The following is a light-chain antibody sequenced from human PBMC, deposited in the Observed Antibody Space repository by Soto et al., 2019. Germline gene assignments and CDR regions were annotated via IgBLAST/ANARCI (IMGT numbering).Light chain of an antibody. CDR3: QQYYCRES. J-gene: IGKJ1*01. Sequence: DIQMTQSPSIVSASVGDTVTITCRASQAVNPWLAWHQQKPGKVPRVLIYKTSDLENGVPSRFSGSGSGTEVTPTISNLPPDDFATYYGQQYYCRESFGQGTKV. V-gene: IGKV1-5*03. CDR2: KTS. CDR1: QAVNPW.